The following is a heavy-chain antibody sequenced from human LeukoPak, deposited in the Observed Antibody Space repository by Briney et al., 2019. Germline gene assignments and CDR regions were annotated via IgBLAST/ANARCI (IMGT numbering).Heavy chain of an antibody. D-gene: IGHD2-15*01. V-gene: IGHV3-23*01. CDR3: AKDAGGYCSGGSCYTPTPIEY. CDR1: GFTFSSYA. Sequence: PGGSLRLSCAASGFTFSSYAMSWVRQAPGKGLEWVSAISGSGGSTYYADSVMGRFTISRDNSKNTLYLQMNSLRAEDTAVYYCAKDAGGYCSGGSCYTPTPIEYWGQGTLVTVSS. CDR2: ISGSGGST. J-gene: IGHJ4*02.